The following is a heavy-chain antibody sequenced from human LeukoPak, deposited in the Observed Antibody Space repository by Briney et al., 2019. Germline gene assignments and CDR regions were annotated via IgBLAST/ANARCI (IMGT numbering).Heavy chain of an antibody. D-gene: IGHD1-1*01. V-gene: IGHV1-2*02. CDR3: ARRTTGNKKVWGGWFDP. CDR1: GYTFTDYY. CDR2: INPNSGGT. J-gene: IGHJ5*02. Sequence: GASVKVSCKASGYTFTDYYIHWVRQAPGQGLEWMGWINPNSGGTNYAQKFQGRVTMTRDTSISTAYLQWSSLKASDSAMYYCARRTTGNKKVWGGWFDPWGQGTLVTVSS.